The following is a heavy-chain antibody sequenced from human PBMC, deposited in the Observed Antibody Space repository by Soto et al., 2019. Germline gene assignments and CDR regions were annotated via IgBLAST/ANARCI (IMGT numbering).Heavy chain of an antibody. CDR1: GGSISSSTYY. J-gene: IGHJ4*02. Sequence: SETLSLTCTVSGGSISSSTYYWGWIRQSPGKGLEWIGTIDYSGSTYYNPSLKSRVTISVDTSKNQFSLRLSSVTAADTAVYYCARAPLGYYFNYWAQGTLVTVSS. CDR3: ARAPLGYYFNY. CDR2: IDYSGST. V-gene: IGHV4-39*01.